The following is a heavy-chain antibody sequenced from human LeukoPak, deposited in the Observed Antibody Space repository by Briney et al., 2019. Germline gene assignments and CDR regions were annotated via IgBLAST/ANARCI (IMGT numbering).Heavy chain of an antibody. CDR1: GFTFSSFA. V-gene: IGHV3-23*01. CDR2: ISGSGGST. CDR3: AREGAPPFDY. J-gene: IGHJ4*02. D-gene: IGHD4/OR15-4a*01. Sequence: GGSLRLSCAASGFTFSSFAMSWVRQAPGKGLEWVSSISGSGGSTYYADSVKGRFTISRDNFKNTLYLQMNSLRAEDTAVFYCAREGAPPFDYWGQGTLVTVSS.